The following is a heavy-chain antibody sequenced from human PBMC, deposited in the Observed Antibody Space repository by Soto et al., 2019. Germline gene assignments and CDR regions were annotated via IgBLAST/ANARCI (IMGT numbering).Heavy chain of an antibody. J-gene: IGHJ4*02. CDR3: ARDYGITPRPGRLGFDY. V-gene: IGHV4-59*01. CDR1: GASINNYY. CDR2: IYYTGSA. Sequence: PSETLSLTCTVSGASINNYYWSWIRQPPGEGLGWIGYIYYTGSANYNPSLKSRVTMSVDTSKNQFSLRLSSVTAADTAVYYCARDYGITPRPGRLGFDYWGQGILVTVSS. D-gene: IGHD6-6*01.